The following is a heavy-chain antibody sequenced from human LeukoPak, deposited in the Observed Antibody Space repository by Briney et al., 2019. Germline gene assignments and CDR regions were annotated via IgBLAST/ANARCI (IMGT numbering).Heavy chain of an antibody. CDR2: IQYDESLK. V-gene: IGHV3-30*02. CDR1: GFTFSRFG. Sequence: PGGSLRLSCEASGFTFSRFGMNWVRQAPGKGLEWVAFIQYDESLKCYLGSVKGRFATSRDNCKNTVYLQMNSLRVEDTAVYYCAKDQGVVGSYDAWGQGTLVTVSS. J-gene: IGHJ5*02. CDR3: AKDQGVVGSYDA. D-gene: IGHD3-10*01.